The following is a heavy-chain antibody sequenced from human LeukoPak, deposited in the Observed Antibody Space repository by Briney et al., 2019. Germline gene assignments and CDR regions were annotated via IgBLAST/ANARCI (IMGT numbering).Heavy chain of an antibody. Sequence: PGGSLRLSCAASGFSFSGSWVNWVRQAPGKGLEWVANINPDGSQKRFVDSVMGRFTMSRDNAKNSLYLQMNSLRSEDTAVFYCAAWTDRGYNFWGQGTLVTVSS. J-gene: IGHJ4*02. CDR3: AAWTDRGYNF. CDR1: GFSFSGSW. V-gene: IGHV3-7*01. CDR2: INPDGSQK. D-gene: IGHD5-24*01.